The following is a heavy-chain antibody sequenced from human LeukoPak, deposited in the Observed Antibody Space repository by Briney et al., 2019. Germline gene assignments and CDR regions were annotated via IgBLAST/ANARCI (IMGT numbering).Heavy chain of an antibody. J-gene: IGHJ5*02. V-gene: IGHV4-59*08. D-gene: IGHD4-17*01. Sequence: PSETLSLTCTVSGGSISSYYWSWIRQPPGKGLEWIGYIYYSGSTNYNPSLKSRVTISVDTSKNQFSLKLSSVTAADTAVYYCARGGDYDWFDPWGQGTLVTVSS. CDR2: IYYSGST. CDR3: ARGGDYDWFDP. CDR1: GGSISSYY.